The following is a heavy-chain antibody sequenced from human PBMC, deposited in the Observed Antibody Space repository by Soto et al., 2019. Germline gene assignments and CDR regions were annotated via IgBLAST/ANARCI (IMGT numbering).Heavy chain of an antibody. Sequence: ASVKVSCKASGYTFTGYYMHWVRQAPGQGLEWMGWINPNSGGTNYAQKFQGWVTMTRDTSISTAYMELSRLRSDDTAVYYCARVIRGYSYGPLDYWGQGTLVTVPQ. J-gene: IGHJ4*02. V-gene: IGHV1-2*04. D-gene: IGHD5-18*01. CDR1: GYTFTGYY. CDR2: INPNSGGT. CDR3: ARVIRGYSYGPLDY.